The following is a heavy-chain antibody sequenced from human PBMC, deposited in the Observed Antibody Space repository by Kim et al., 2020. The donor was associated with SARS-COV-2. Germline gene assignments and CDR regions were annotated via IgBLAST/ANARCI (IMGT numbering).Heavy chain of an antibody. CDR2: VFHNGNT. Sequence: SDTLSLTCSVSGDSISRGTDFWAWIRQSPGMGLEWIVTVFHNGNTYYNPSLKSRISTSVDTSQNQFSLSLTSVTAADTAVYFCARHTWNGYFDFWGPGSPVTVSS. J-gene: IGHJ4*02. V-gene: IGHV4-39*01. CDR1: GDSISRGTDF. CDR3: ARHTWNGYFDF. D-gene: IGHD1-1*01.